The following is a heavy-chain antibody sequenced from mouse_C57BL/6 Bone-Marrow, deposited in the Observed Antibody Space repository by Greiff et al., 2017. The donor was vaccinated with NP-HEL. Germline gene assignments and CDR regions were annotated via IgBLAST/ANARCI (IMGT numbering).Heavy chain of an antibody. J-gene: IGHJ3*01. CDR1: GYTFTSYW. Sequence: VQLQQPGAELVKPGASVKLSCKASGYTFTSYWMHWVKQRPGQGLEWIGMIDPANGNTKYAPKFQGKATITADTSSNTAYLQLSSLTSEDTAIYYCAEWGDSSWFAYWGQGTLVTVSA. V-gene: IGHV1-64*01. CDR3: AEWGDSSWFAY. CDR2: IDPANGNT. D-gene: IGHD1-3*01.